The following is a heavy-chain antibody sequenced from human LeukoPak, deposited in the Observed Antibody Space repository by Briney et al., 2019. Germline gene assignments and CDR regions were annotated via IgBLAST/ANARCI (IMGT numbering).Heavy chain of an antibody. J-gene: IGHJ3*02. CDR2: ISYDGSNK. D-gene: IGHD2-21*01. CDR1: GFTFSSYG. V-gene: IGHV3-30*03. Sequence: HSGGSLRLSCAASGFTFSSYGMHWVRQAPGKGLEWVAVISYDGSNKYYADSVRGRFAISRDNSKNTLYLQMNSLRAEDTAVYYVVILDAIDIWGQGTMVTVSS. CDR3: VILDAIDI.